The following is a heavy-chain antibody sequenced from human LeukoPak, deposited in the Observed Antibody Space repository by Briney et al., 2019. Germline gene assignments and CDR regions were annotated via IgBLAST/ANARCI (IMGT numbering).Heavy chain of an antibody. D-gene: IGHD2-2*01. CDR2: TKQDGSEK. J-gene: IGHJ6*03. CDR1: GFTFSSYW. Sequence: AGGSLRLSCAASGFTFSSYWMSWVRQAPGKGLEWVANTKQDGSEKYHVDSVKGRFTISRDNAKNSLYLQMNSLRAEDTAVYYCARDSYGYCSSTSCFNNYMDVWGKGTTVTVSS. V-gene: IGHV3-7*01. CDR3: ARDSYGYCSSTSCFNNYMDV.